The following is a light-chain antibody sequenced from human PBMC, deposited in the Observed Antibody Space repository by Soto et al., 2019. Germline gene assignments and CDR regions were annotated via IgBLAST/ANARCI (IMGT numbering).Light chain of an antibody. CDR2: GAS. V-gene: IGKV3-20*01. J-gene: IGKJ3*01. CDR1: QSVSSSY. CDR3: QQYGSSPFT. Sequence: EIVLTQSPGTLSLSPGERATLSCRASQSVSSSYLAWYQQKPGQAPRLLIYGASSRATGIPDRFSGSGSGTDFTLTISRLDPEDFAVYYCQQYGSSPFTFGPGTKADIK.